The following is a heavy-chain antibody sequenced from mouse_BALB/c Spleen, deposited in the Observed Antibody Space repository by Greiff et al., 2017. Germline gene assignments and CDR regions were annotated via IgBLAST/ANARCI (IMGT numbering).Heavy chain of an antibody. J-gene: IGHJ4*01. CDR1: GYTFTDYA. D-gene: IGHD1-3*01. CDR2: ISTYYGDA. V-gene: IGHV1S137*01. Sequence: QVQLQQSGAELVRPGVSVKISCKGSGYTFTDYAMHWVKQSHAKSLEWIGVISTYYGDASYNQKFKGKATMTVDKSSSTAYMELARLTSEDSAIYYCARWGDNSDAMDYWGQGTSVTVSS. CDR3: ARWGDNSDAMDY.